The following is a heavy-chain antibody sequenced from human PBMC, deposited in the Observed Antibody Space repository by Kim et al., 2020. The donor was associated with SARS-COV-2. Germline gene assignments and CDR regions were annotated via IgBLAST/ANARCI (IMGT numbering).Heavy chain of an antibody. CDR2: INSDGSST. CDR3: ALGYRGYDADAFDI. V-gene: IGHV3-74*01. Sequence: GGSLRLSCAASGFTFSSYWMHWVRQAPGKGLVWVSRINSDGSSTYYADSVKGRFTVSRDNAKNTLYLQMNSLRAEDTAVYYCALGYRGYDADAFDIWGQGTMVTVSS. J-gene: IGHJ3*02. CDR1: GFTFSSYW. D-gene: IGHD5-12*01.